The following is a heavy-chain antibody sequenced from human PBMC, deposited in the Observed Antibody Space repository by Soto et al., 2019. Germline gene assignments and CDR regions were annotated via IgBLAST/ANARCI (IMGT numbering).Heavy chain of an antibody. Sequence: GGSLRLSCAASGFTFSSYGMHWVRQAPGKGLEWVAVIWYDGSNKYYADSVKGRFTISRDNSKNTLYLQMNSLRAEDTAVYYCARDGSYGSGSYYSLHYYYYGMDVWGQGTTVTVSS. V-gene: IGHV3-33*01. CDR2: IWYDGSNK. D-gene: IGHD3-10*01. CDR1: GFTFSSYG. CDR3: ARDGSYGSGSYYSLHYYYYGMDV. J-gene: IGHJ6*02.